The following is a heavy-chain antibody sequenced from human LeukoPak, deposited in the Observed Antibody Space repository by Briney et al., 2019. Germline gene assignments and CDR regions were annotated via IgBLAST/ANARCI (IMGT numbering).Heavy chain of an antibody. J-gene: IGHJ4*02. D-gene: IGHD3-16*01. Sequence: ASVTVSFTASGYTFTIYGISWVRQAPGQGGEGMGWISAYKGNTNYAQKLQGRGTITTDTATRTAYMELRRQRSDDTAVYYCARDLVWGSGSYSDYWGQGTLVTVSS. CDR3: ARDLVWGSGSYSDY. CDR1: GYTFTIYG. V-gene: IGHV1-18*01. CDR2: ISAYKGNT.